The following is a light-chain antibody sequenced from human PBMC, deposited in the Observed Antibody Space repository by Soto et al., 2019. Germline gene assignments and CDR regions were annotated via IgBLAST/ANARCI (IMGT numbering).Light chain of an antibody. Sequence: QSVLTQPASVSGSPGQSIIISCTGTNSDVGGYDYVSWYQQHPGKVPKLMIYEVSNRPSGISNRFSGSKSGNTASLTISGLEAEDEAEYYCSSFTSGSSLLVFGGGTQLTVL. CDR2: EVS. CDR3: SSFTSGSSLLV. V-gene: IGLV2-14*01. CDR1: NSDVGGYDY. J-gene: IGLJ2*01.